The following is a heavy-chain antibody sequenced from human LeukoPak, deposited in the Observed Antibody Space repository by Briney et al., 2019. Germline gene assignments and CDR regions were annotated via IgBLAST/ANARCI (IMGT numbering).Heavy chain of an antibody. Sequence: GGSLRLCCAASGFTFSSYAMRWVRQAPGKGLEWVSAISGSGGSTYYADSVKGRFTISRDNSKNTLYLQMNSLRAEDTAVYYCAHDYGDRQNFDYWGQGTLVTVSS. CDR2: ISGSGGST. D-gene: IGHD4-17*01. CDR1: GFTFSSYA. J-gene: IGHJ4*02. CDR3: AHDYGDRQNFDY. V-gene: IGHV3-23*01.